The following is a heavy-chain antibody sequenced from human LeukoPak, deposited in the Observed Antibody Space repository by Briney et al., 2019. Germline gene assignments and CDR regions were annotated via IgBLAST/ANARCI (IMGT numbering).Heavy chain of an antibody. D-gene: IGHD3-16*01. CDR3: ARGGSRAAFDI. CDR1: GFTFSSYG. V-gene: IGHV3-33*01. CDR2: IWYDASNK. J-gene: IGHJ3*02. Sequence: GRSVRLFCAASGFTFSSYGMHWVRQAPGKGRESVAVIWYDASNKYYAASVKGRFTLSRDNSTNTLYLQMNNLRAEDTAGYYCARGGSRAAFDIWGQGTMVTVSS.